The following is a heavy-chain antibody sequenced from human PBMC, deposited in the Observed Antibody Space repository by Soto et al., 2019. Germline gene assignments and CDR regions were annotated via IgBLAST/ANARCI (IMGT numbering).Heavy chain of an antibody. CDR2: ISSSGSTI. D-gene: IGHD6-13*01. V-gene: IGHV3-48*03. CDR1: GFTFSSYE. J-gene: IGHJ5*02. CDR3: ARDRVSSGFDP. Sequence: GGSLRLSCAASGFTFSSYEMNWVRQAPGKGLEWVSYISSSGSTIYYADSVKGRFTISRDNAKNSLYLQMNSPRAEDTAVYYCARDRVSSGFDPWGQGTLVTVSS.